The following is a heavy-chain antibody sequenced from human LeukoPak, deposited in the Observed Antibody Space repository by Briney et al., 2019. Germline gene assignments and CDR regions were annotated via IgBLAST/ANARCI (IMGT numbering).Heavy chain of an antibody. J-gene: IGHJ5*02. V-gene: IGHV3-23*01. CDR3: AKGSGSGWYGWFDP. Sequence: GGSLRLSCAASRFTFSGYAMYWVRQAPGKGLEWVSCIDASGVNTYYADSVKGRFTISRDNSNNTLYLQMNSLRAEDTAVYYCAKGSGSGWYGWFDPWGQGTLVTVSS. CDR2: IDASGVNT. CDR1: RFTFSGYA. D-gene: IGHD6-19*01.